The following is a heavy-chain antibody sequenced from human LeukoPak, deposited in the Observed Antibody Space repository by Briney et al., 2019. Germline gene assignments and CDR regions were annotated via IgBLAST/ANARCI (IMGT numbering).Heavy chain of an antibody. Sequence: PGGSLRLSCVASGFTFSTCSMNWVRQAPGKGLEWVSLISGSGTNIFYADSVRGRFTISRDNTKNSLYLQMNSLRAEDTAVYYCARDPSYYYESSGSNWFDPWGQGTLVTVSS. CDR2: ISGSGTNI. CDR3: ARDPSYYYESSGSNWFDP. CDR1: GFTFSTCS. J-gene: IGHJ5*02. D-gene: IGHD3-22*01. V-gene: IGHV3-21*01.